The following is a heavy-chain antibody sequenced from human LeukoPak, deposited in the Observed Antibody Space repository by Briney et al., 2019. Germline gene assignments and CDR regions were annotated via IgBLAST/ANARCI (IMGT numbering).Heavy chain of an antibody. J-gene: IGHJ1*01. CDR3: ARAHVDFWSGYTQYFQH. D-gene: IGHD3-3*01. Sequence: SETLSLTCTVSGGSISSYYWSWLRQPPGKGLEWIGYIYYSGSTNYNPSLKSRVTISVDTSKNQFSLKLSSVTAADTAVYYCARAHVDFWSGYTQYFQHWGQGTLVTVSS. CDR1: GGSISSYY. V-gene: IGHV4-59*01. CDR2: IYYSGST.